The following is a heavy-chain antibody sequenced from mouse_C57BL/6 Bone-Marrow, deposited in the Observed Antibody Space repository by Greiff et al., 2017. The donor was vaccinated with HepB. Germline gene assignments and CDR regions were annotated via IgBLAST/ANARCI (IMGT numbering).Heavy chain of an antibody. CDR3: ARQNGYPYYYAMDY. CDR1: GFTFSSYG. V-gene: IGHV5-6*02. J-gene: IGHJ4*01. CDR2: ISSGGSCT. D-gene: IGHD2-2*01. Sequence: DVMLVESGGDLVKPGGSLKLSCAASGFTFSSYGMSWVRQTPDKRLEWVATISSGGSCTYYPDSVKGRFTISRDNAKNTLYLQMSSLKSEDTAMYYCARQNGYPYYYAMDYWGQGTSVTVSS.